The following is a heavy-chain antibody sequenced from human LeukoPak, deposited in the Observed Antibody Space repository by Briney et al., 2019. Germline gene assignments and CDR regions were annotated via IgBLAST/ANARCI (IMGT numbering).Heavy chain of an antibody. J-gene: IGHJ4*02. V-gene: IGHV3-23*01. Sequence: QPGGSLRLSCAASGFTFSSYEMNWVRQAPGKGLEWVSAISGSGGSTYYADSVKGRFTISRDNSKNTLYLQMNSLRAEDTAVYYCAKDQGGSWYGTANDYWGQGTLVTVSS. CDR1: GFTFSSYE. CDR2: ISGSGGST. CDR3: AKDQGGSWYGTANDY. D-gene: IGHD6-13*01.